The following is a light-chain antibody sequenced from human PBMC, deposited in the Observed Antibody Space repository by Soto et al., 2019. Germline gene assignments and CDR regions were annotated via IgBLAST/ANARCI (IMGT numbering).Light chain of an antibody. CDR3: STYTSSDTLEV. CDR1: SEDIGAYDY. V-gene: IGLV2-14*01. CDR2: AVN. Sequence: QSVLTQPASVSASPGQSIFISCTGTSEDIGAYDYVSWYQQHPGKAPKLILYAVNDRPSGVSSRFSGSKSGNTASLTISGVQPDDEADSYFSTYTSSDTLEVFGTGTKVTV. J-gene: IGLJ1*01.